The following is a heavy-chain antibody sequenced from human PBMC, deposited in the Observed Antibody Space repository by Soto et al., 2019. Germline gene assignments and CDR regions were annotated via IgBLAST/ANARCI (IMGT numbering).Heavy chain of an antibody. J-gene: IGHJ5*01. CDR3: AKDGGSGWHENNWFAS. D-gene: IGHD6-19*01. Sequence: EVQLVESGGGLVQPGRSLRLSCAASGFTFDDYAMHWVRQAPGKGPEWVSGITWNSGTIGYADSVKGRFTISRDNAKNFLVLQMNSLRGEDTALYYCAKDGGSGWHENNWFASWGQGTLVTVSS. CDR2: ITWNSGTI. V-gene: IGHV3-9*01. CDR1: GFTFDDYA.